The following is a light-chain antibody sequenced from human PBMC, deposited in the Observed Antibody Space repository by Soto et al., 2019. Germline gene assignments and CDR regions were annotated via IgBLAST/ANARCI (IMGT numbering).Light chain of an antibody. V-gene: IGKV4-1*01. CDR1: QSVLYTSNNKNY. Sequence: DIVMTQSPNSLAVSLGERATLNCKSSQSVLYTSNNKNYLAWYQQKPRQPPKLLIYWASTRESGVPDRLSGSGSGTDFTLTISSLQAEDVAVYYCQQYYSTPLTFGGGTKVEIK. CDR2: WAS. CDR3: QQYYSTPLT. J-gene: IGKJ4*01.